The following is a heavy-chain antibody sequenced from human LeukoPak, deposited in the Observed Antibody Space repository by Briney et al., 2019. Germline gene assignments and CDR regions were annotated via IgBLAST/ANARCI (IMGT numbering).Heavy chain of an antibody. CDR3: ARLRGYSYGYADY. CDR1: GGSISSNGYY. V-gene: IGHV4-39*01. D-gene: IGHD5-18*01. J-gene: IGHJ4*02. CDR2: IYYSGST. Sequence: SETLSLTCTVSGGSISSNGYYWGWIRQPPGKGLEWIGSIYYSGSTYYDPSLKSRVTISVDTSKKQFSLKLTSVTAADTAVYYCARLRGYSYGYADYWGQGTLVTVSS.